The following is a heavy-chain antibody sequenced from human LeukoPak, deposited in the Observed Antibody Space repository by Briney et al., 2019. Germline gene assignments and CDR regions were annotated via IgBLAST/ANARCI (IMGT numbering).Heavy chain of an antibody. CDR2: ISSSSSYI. CDR1: GFTFSSYS. CDR3: ARDLLPDDAFDI. Sequence: GGSLRLSRAASGFTFSSYSMNWVRQAPGKGLEWVSSISSSSSYIYYADSVKGRFTISRDNAKNSLYLQMNSLKAEDTAVYYCARDLLPDDAFDIWGQGTMVTVSS. J-gene: IGHJ3*02. V-gene: IGHV3-21*01.